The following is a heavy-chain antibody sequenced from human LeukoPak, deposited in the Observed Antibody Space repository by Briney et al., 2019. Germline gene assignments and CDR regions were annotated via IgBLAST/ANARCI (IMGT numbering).Heavy chain of an antibody. V-gene: IGHV3-53*01. J-gene: IGHJ4*02. D-gene: IGHD2-21*02. Sequence: PGGSLRLSCAAPGFTVSTNYMSWVRQAPGKGLEWVSIIYSSGSTYYADSVKGRFTISRDNSKNTLYLQMNSLRAEDTAVYYCARVVAAMWGIDYWGQGTLVTVSS. CDR2: IYSSGST. CDR1: GFTVSTNY. CDR3: ARVVAAMWGIDY.